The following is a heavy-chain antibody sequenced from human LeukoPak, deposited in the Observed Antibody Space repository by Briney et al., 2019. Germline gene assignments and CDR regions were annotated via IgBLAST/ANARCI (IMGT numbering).Heavy chain of an antibody. CDR1: GGSISSSSSY. V-gene: IGHV4-39*01. Sequence: SETLSLTYTVSGGSISSSSSYWVWIRQPPGKGLEWFGSIYYSGSTYYNPSLKSRVTISVDTSKNQFSLKLSSVTAADTAVYYCARIAVAGHYFDYWGQGTLVTVSS. CDR2: IYYSGST. CDR3: ARIAVAGHYFDY. J-gene: IGHJ4*02. D-gene: IGHD6-19*01.